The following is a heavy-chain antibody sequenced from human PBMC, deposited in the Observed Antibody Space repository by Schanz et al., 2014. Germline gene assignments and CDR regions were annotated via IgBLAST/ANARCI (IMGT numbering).Heavy chain of an antibody. CDR3: VRDSFFAFDY. D-gene: IGHD3-3*01. CDR1: GFTFDKYA. V-gene: IGHV3-9*01. CDR2: ISWNSGTI. Sequence: EVQLVESGGGLVQPGGSLRLSCAASGFTFDKYAMHWVRQAPGKGLEWVSVISWNSGTIGYADSVKGRFTISRDNAKNSLYLEMNSLRAEDTAVYYCVRDSFFAFDYWGQGTLVTVSS. J-gene: IGHJ4*02.